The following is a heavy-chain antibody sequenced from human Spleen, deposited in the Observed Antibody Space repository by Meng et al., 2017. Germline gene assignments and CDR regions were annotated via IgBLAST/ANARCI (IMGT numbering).Heavy chain of an antibody. J-gene: IGHJ4*02. V-gene: IGHV1-18*01. Sequence: QVQLVQSGAEVKKHGASVKVSCEASGYTFTSYGISWVRPAPGQGLEWMGWITTYNGHTNYAEKFQGRVTMTRDTHTSTDFMELRSLRFDDTAVYYCARGTPGRSYSDYWGQGTLVTVSS. CDR2: ITTYNGHT. CDR1: GYTFTSYG. D-gene: IGHD3-10*01. CDR3: ARGTPGRSYSDY.